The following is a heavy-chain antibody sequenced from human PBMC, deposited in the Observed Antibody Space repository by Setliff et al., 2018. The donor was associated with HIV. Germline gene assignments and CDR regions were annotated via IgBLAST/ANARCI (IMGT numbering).Heavy chain of an antibody. J-gene: IGHJ1*01. CDR2: TRNKANSYTT. CDR3: TTKPPAADFQH. D-gene: IGHD2-2*01. V-gene: IGHV3-72*01. Sequence: LSLTCTVSGDSISSYYWNWIRQPPGKGLEWVGRTRNKANSYTTEYAASVKGRFTISRDDSKNTLYLQMNSLKTEDTAIYYCTTKPPAADFQHWGQGTLVTVSS. CDR1: GDSISSYY.